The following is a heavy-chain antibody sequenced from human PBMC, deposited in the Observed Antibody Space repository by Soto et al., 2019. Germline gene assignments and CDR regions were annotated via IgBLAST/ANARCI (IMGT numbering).Heavy chain of an antibody. D-gene: IGHD6-13*01. CDR3: AKDFTAYLSSWFHL. CDR2: ITGSGSTI. Sequence: EVQLLESGGGLVQPGGSLRLSCAASEFTFSSNAMHWVRQAPVKGLEWVSGITGSGSTIFYADSVKGRFTISRDNFKNTLSLHMSSLRAEDTAIYYCAKDFTAYLSSWFHLWGQGTLVTVSS. J-gene: IGHJ5*02. CDR1: EFTFSSNA. V-gene: IGHV3-23*01.